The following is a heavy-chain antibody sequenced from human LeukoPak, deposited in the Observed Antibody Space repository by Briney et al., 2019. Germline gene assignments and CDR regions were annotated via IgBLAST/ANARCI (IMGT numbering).Heavy chain of an antibody. CDR1: GFTFSNAW. Sequence: GGSLRLSCAASGFTFSNAWMSWVRQAPGKGLEWIGRIRSKTDGGTTDYAAPVKDRFTISRDDSKNTLFLQINSLKTEDTAAYYCTTYVAVAGTRHFDSWGQGALVTVSS. D-gene: IGHD6-19*01. V-gene: IGHV3-15*01. CDR2: IRSKTDGGTT. CDR3: TTYVAVAGTRHFDS. J-gene: IGHJ4*02.